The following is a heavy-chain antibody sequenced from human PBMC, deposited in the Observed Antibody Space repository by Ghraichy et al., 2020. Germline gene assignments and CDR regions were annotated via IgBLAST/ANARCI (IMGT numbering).Heavy chain of an antibody. D-gene: IGHD5-12*01. CDR2: IYNSGST. CDR3: SGGGLSGYTGMDV. Sequence: SETLSLTCTVSGGSISSGGYYWTWIRQHPGKGLEWIGYIYNSGSTYYNPSLRSRVTISLDTSKNQFSLKLSSVTAADTAVYFCSGGGLSGYTGMDVWGQGTTVTVSS. V-gene: IGHV4-30-4*08. CDR1: GGSISSGGYY. J-gene: IGHJ6*02.